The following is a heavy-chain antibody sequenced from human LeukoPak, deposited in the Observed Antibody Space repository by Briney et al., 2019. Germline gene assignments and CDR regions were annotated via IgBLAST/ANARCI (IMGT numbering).Heavy chain of an antibody. V-gene: IGHV3-11*05. CDR3: GRVGTIVEAGSPVY. CDR1: GSTFSDYY. Sequence: PGGSLRLSYAAPGSTFSDYYMSWIRQAPGKGLEWVSYISPSSSSTTYADSVQGRFTISRDNAKNSLYLQMNSLRAADTAVYYCGRVGTIVEAGSPVYWGQGTLVTVSS. D-gene: IGHD6-13*01. CDR2: ISPSSSST. J-gene: IGHJ4*02.